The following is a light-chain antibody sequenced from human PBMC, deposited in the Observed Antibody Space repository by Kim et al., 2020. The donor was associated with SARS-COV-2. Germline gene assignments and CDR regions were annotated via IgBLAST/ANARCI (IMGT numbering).Light chain of an antibody. CDR2: RAS. V-gene: IGKV1-9*01. CDR1: QGISTY. CDR3: QQLNSYPWT. J-gene: IGKJ1*01. Sequence: DIQMTQSPSSLSASVGDRVTITCQASQGISTYLAWYQQIPGKAPKLLIYRASTLQSGVPSRFSGSGSGTEFTLTISNLQPEDFAIYYCQQLNSYPWTFGQGTKVEI.